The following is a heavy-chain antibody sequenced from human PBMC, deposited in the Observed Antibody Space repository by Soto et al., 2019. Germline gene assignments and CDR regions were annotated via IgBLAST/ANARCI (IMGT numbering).Heavy chain of an antibody. V-gene: IGHV3-30*18. J-gene: IGHJ4*02. CDR3: VKERTGTWDFDY. CDR2: ISYDGSEK. Sequence: QVQLVESGGGVVQPGRSLRLSCAASGFTFSSLGMHWVRQAPGKGLEWVAVISYDGSEKYYADSVKGRFTISRDNSKNTQSLQMNSLRAEDTADYYCVKERTGTWDFDYWGQGTLVTVSS. D-gene: IGHD1-26*01. CDR1: GFTFSSLG.